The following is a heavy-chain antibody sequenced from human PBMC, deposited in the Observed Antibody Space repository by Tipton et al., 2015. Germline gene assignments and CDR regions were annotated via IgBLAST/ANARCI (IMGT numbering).Heavy chain of an antibody. V-gene: IGHV3-48*02. CDR3: ARARGRHGGLFDS. Sequence: GSLRLSCAASGFKFNIYTMNWVRQAPGKGLEWVSYISSSGGTLYYADSVKGRFTISRDNAKKSLYLQMNSLRDEDTAVYYCARARGRHGGLFDSWGQGTLVTVSS. CDR1: GFKFNIYT. CDR2: ISSSGGTL. D-gene: IGHD4-23*01. J-gene: IGHJ4*02.